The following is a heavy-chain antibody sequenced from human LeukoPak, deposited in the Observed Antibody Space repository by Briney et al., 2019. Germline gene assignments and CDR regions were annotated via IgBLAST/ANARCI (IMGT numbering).Heavy chain of an antibody. J-gene: IGHJ5*02. CDR2: ISSSSSYI. Sequence: PGGSLRLSCAASGFTFSSYSMNWVRQAPGKGLEWVSSISSSSSYIYYADSVKGRFTISRDNAKNSLYLQMNSLRAEDTAVYYCARLRIAAAGDRFDPWGQGTLVTVSS. CDR1: GFTFSSYS. CDR3: ARLRIAAAGDRFDP. D-gene: IGHD6-13*01. V-gene: IGHV3-21*01.